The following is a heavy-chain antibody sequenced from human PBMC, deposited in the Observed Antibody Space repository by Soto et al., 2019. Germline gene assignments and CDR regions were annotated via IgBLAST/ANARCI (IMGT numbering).Heavy chain of an antibody. Sequence: GESLKISCKGSGYSFTSYWISWVRQMPGKGLEWMGRIDPSDSYTNYSPSFQGHVTISADKSISTAYLQWSSLKASDTAMYYCARDGEGTNGVCFPYFDDWGQGTLVTVSS. CDR2: IDPSDSYT. V-gene: IGHV5-10-1*01. CDR3: ARDGEGTNGVCFPYFDD. D-gene: IGHD2-8*01. J-gene: IGHJ4*02. CDR1: GYSFTSYW.